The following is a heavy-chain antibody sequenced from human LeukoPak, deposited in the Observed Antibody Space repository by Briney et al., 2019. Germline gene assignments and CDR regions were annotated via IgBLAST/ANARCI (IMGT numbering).Heavy chain of an antibody. Sequence: AGGSLRLSCAASGYTFSSYGMHWVRQAPGKGLEWVAVISYDGSNKYYADSVKGRFTISRDNSKNTVYLQMNTLRDEDTAVYYCARAVGPFDYWGQGTLVTVSS. D-gene: IGHD3-16*01. CDR2: ISYDGSNK. J-gene: IGHJ4*02. CDR3: ARAVGPFDY. CDR1: GYTFSSYG. V-gene: IGHV3-30*03.